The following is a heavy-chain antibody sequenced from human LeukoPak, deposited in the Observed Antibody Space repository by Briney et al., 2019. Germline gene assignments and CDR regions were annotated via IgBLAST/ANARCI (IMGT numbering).Heavy chain of an antibody. CDR1: GFTFDDYA. CDR2: ISWNSGSI. D-gene: IGHD6-6*01. Sequence: PGRSLRLSCAASGFTFDDYAMRWVRQAPGKGLEWVSGISWNSGSIGYADSVKGRFTISRDNAKNSLYLQMNSLRAEDTALYYCAKDTLASSSSLDYWGQGTLVTVSS. V-gene: IGHV3-9*01. CDR3: AKDTLASSSSLDY. J-gene: IGHJ4*02.